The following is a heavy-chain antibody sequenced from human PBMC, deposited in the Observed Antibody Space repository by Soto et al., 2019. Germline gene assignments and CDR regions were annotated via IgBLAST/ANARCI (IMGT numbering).Heavy chain of an antibody. J-gene: IGHJ5*02. CDR2: ISGSGSTI. Sequence: EVQLVESGGDLVKPGGSLRLSCAASGFTFSSYEMNWVRQAPGKGLEWVSYISGSGSTIYYADSVKGRFTISRDNAKNSMYLQMNSLRAEDTAVYYCARVAAAGPYTWFDPWGQGTLVIVSS. V-gene: IGHV3-48*03. CDR1: GFTFSSYE. D-gene: IGHD6-13*01. CDR3: ARVAAAGPYTWFDP.